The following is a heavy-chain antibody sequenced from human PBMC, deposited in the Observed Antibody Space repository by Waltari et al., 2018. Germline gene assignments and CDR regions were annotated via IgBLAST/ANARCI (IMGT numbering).Heavy chain of an antibody. CDR2: IHRSGKT. D-gene: IGHD2-15*01. J-gene: IGHJ4*02. Sequence: QVQLQESGPGLVKPPGTLSLTCAVSGDSMRGNYWWSWVRQSPGKGLEWIGQIHRSGKTNYNPSLESRVTVSMDTSNTQLSLKVTSATAADTAIYYCARDRGRGLYLDSWGQGTLVTVSP. V-gene: IGHV4-4*03. CDR1: GDSMRGNYW. CDR3: ARDRGRGLYLDS.